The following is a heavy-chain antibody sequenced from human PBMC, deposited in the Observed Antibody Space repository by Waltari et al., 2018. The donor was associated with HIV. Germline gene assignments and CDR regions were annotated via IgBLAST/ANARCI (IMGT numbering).Heavy chain of an antibody. V-gene: IGHV1-69*04. CDR3: TLGRIDDIRSGRENLGGFDP. CDR2: IKPAIGIA. D-gene: IGHD3-3*01. CDR1: GVTHTTYA. Sequence: VQLVQSGAEVKKPGPLVRVFCQASGVTHTTYAVSWVRQGPGQGREWMGRIKPAIGIAMDTENFQGRATINADKSTNSAYMELGGLRTEDTALDVCTLGRIDDIRSGRENLGGFDPWGPGTLVTVSS. J-gene: IGHJ5*02.